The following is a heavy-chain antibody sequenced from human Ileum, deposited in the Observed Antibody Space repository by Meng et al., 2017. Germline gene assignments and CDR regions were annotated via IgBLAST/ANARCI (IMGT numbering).Heavy chain of an antibody. CDR3: ARVYYDSSGLNWFDS. CDR1: WSFVSDGDYY. Sequence: LPVSDPGRVTPTPPLSLTATVLWSFVSDGDYYGSWSRQHPGKGLKCIGHMYSSGTAYYNPSLKSRVSMSVDTSINHFSVRLSSVTAADTAIYYCARVYYDSSGLNWFDSWGQGTLVTVSS. J-gene: IGHJ5*01. D-gene: IGHD3-22*01. V-gene: IGHV4-31*03. CDR2: MYSSGTA.